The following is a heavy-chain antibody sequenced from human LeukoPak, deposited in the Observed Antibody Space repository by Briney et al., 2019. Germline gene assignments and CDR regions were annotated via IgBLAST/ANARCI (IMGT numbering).Heavy chain of an antibody. Sequence: QPGRSMRLSCTASGFTIGDYAMSWVRQAPGKGLEWVGFISSKAYGWTTEYAASVKGRFTISRDDSKSIAYLQMNSLKTEDTAVYYCTRCDNVLLWFGELSTMDYWDQGTLVTVSS. CDR1: GFTIGDYA. J-gene: IGHJ4*02. D-gene: IGHD3-10*01. CDR3: TRCDNVLLWFGELSTMDY. V-gene: IGHV3-49*04. CDR2: ISSKAYGWTT.